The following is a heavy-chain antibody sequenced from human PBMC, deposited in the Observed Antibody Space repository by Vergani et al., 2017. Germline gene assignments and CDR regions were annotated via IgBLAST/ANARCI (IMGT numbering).Heavy chain of an antibody. CDR1: GFTFGYYA. D-gene: IGHD3-10*01. J-gene: IGHJ3*02. V-gene: IGHV3-49*03. CDR2: IRSKAYGQAT. CDR3: VRDQVTMLRGSDALDI. Sequence: VQLVESGGDLVQQGRSLRLSCTASGFTFGYYAMDWFRQAPGQGLVWVGGIRSKAYGQATIYAASVKGRFTISRDDSKSIAYLQMNNLQTEDTAMYYCVRDQVTMLRGSDALDIWGQGTMVTVSS.